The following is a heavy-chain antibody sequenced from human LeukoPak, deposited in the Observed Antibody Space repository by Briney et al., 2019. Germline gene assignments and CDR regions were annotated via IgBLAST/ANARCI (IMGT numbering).Heavy chain of an antibody. J-gene: IGHJ1*01. V-gene: IGHV3-7*01. CDR1: GFTFSSYW. D-gene: IGHD1-26*01. Sequence: GGSLRLSCAASGFTFSSYWMSWVRQAPGKGLEWVANIKQDGSEKYYVDSVKGRFTISRDNAKNSLYLQMNSLRAGDTAVYYCARGTIVGATTPEYFQHWGQGTLVTVSS. CDR3: ARGTIVGATTPEYFQH. CDR2: IKQDGSEK.